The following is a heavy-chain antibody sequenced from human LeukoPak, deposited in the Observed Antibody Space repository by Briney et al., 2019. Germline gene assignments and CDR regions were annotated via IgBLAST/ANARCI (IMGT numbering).Heavy chain of an antibody. Sequence: SETLSLTCIVSGDSISSSTHYWSCIRQPPGKGLEWIVYIYYSGSTNYNPSLKSRVTISVDTSKNQFSLKLTSVTAADTAVYFCARGGYYGSGNDFRFDPWGQGTLVTVSS. CDR2: IYYSGST. CDR1: GDSISSSTHY. V-gene: IGHV4-61*01. D-gene: IGHD3-10*01. J-gene: IGHJ5*02. CDR3: ARGGYYGSGNDFRFDP.